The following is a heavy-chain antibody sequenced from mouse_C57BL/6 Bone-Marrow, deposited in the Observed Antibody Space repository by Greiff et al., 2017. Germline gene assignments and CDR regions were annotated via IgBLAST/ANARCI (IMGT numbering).Heavy chain of an antibody. CDR2: IYPRSGNT. D-gene: IGHD1-1*01. CDR3: ARGNTTVVATG. J-gene: IGHJ2*01. Sequence: VQLQQSGAELARPGASVKLSCKASGYTFTSYGISWVKQRTGQGLEWIGEIYPRSGNTYYNEKFKGKATLTADKSSSTAYMELRSLTSADSAGYFCARGNTTVVATGWGQGTTLTVSS. V-gene: IGHV1-81*01. CDR1: GYTFTSYG.